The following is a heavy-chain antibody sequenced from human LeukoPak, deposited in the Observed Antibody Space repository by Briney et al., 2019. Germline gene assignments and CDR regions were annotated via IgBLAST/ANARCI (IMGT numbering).Heavy chain of an antibody. CDR1: GFTFSSYA. D-gene: IGHD6-19*01. J-gene: IGHJ4*02. CDR2: IRHEGSEG. Sequence: GGSLRLSCAASGFTFSSYAMSWVRQAPSKGLDWVAFIRHEGSEGYYADSVKDRFTVSRDNSKNTLYLQMNSLRVEDTAVYYCAKVGYGWYEVDYWGQGTLVTVSS. CDR3: AKVGYGWYEVDY. V-gene: IGHV3-30*02.